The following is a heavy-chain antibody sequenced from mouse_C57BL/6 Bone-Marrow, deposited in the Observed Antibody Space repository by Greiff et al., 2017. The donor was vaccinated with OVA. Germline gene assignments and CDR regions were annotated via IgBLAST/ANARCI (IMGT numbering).Heavy chain of an antibody. CDR3: VRGHY. CDR1: GYTFTSYT. CDR2: INPSSGYT. D-gene: IGHD3-1*01. J-gene: IGHJ2*01. Sequence: QVQLQQSGAELARPGASVKMSCKASGYTFTSYTLHWVTQRPGQGLEWIGYINPSSGYTKYNQKFKDKATLTADKSSSTAYMQLSSLTSEDSAVYYCVRGHYWGQGTTLTVSS. V-gene: IGHV1-4*01.